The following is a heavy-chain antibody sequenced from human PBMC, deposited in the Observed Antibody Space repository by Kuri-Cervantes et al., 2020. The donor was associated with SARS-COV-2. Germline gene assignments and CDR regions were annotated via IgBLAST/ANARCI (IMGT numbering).Heavy chain of an antibody. J-gene: IGHJ6*02. CDR2: IWYDGSNK. CDR3: ARDYMVVVAATPYYYGMDV. CDR1: GFTFSSYG. V-gene: IGHV3-33*01. Sequence: GESLKISCAASGFTFSSYGMHWVRQAPGKGLEWAAVIWYDGSNKYYADSVKGRFTISRDNSKNTLYLQMNSLRAEDTAVYYCARDYMVVVAATPYYYGMDVWGQGTTVTVSS. D-gene: IGHD2-15*01.